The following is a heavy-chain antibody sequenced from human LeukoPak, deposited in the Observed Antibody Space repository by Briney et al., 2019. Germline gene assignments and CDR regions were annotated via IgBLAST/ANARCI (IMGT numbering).Heavy chain of an antibody. Sequence: GGSLRLSCAASGFTFSSYDIHWVRQAPGKGLEWVAFIRYDGSNKYYADSVRGRFTISRDNSKNTLYLHMNSLRAEDTAVYYCARDSSGTANYYYYYYMDVWGKGTTVTVSS. D-gene: IGHD6-19*01. J-gene: IGHJ6*03. V-gene: IGHV3-30*02. CDR1: GFTFSSYD. CDR3: ARDSSGTANYYYYYYMDV. CDR2: IRYDGSNK.